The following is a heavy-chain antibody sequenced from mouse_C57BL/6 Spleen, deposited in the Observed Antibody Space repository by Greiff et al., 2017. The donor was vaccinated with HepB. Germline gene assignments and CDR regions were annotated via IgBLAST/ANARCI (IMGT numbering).Heavy chain of an antibody. Sequence: EVQVVESGGGLVKPGGSLKLSCAASGFTFSDYGMHWVRQAPEKGLEWVAYISSGSSTIYYADTVKGRFTISRDNAKNTLFLQMTSLRSEDTAMYYCAKGDYDYDYAMDCWGQGTSVTVSS. CDR1: GFTFSDYG. CDR3: AKGDYDYDYAMDC. CDR2: ISSGSSTI. V-gene: IGHV5-17*01. D-gene: IGHD2-4*01. J-gene: IGHJ4*01.